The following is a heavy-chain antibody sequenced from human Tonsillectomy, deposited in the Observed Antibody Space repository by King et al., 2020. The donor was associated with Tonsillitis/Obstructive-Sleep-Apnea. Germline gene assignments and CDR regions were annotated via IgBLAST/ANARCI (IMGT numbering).Heavy chain of an antibody. CDR2: ISSSSSYI. V-gene: IGHV3-21*01. CDR3: ARERLGIAVAGTGAHDAFDI. CDR1: GFTFSSYS. J-gene: IGHJ3*02. Sequence: VQLVESGGGLVKPGGSLRLSCAASGFTFSSYSMNWVRQAPGKGLEWVSSISSSSSYIYYADSVKGRFTISRDNAKNSLYLQMNSLRAEDTAVYYCARERLGIAVAGTGAHDAFDIWGQGTMVTVSS. D-gene: IGHD6-19*01.